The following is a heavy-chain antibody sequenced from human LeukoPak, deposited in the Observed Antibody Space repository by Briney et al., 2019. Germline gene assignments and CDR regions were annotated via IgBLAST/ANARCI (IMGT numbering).Heavy chain of an antibody. Sequence: SETLSLTCSVSDASISRSSYYWGWIRQSPGKGLEWIGSVHYSGSTYYNPSLKSRVTISVDTSKSQFSLKLSSVTAADTAVYYCARESDYDISWGQGTLVTVSS. CDR3: ARESDYDIS. V-gene: IGHV4-39*02. CDR1: DASISRSSYY. CDR2: VHYSGST. J-gene: IGHJ5*02. D-gene: IGHD3-9*01.